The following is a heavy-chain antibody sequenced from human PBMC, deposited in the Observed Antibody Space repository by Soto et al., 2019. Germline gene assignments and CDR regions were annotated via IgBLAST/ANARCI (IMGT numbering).Heavy chain of an antibody. CDR1: GYTFTSYA. J-gene: IGHJ4*02. CDR2: INAGNGNT. Sequence: QVQLVQSGAEVKKPGASVKVSCKASGYTFTSYAMHWVRQAPGQRLEWMGWINAGNGNTKYSQEFQGRHTIPRDTSGRPAYMAPRSATPEDAAVYYCDQGPGGTDTPGDYWGQRTPV. CDR3: DQGPGGTDTPGDY. V-gene: IGHV1-3*01. D-gene: IGHD2-15*01.